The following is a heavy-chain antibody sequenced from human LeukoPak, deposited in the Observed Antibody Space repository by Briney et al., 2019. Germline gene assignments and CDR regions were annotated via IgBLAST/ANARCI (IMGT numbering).Heavy chain of an antibody. V-gene: IGHV4-34*01. Sequence: SETLSLTCAVYGGSFSGYYWSWIRQPPGKGLEWIGEINHSGSTNYNPSLKSRVTISVDTSKNQFSLKLSSVTAADTAVYYCASGNLYGMDVWGQGTTVTVSS. CDR3: ASGNLYGMDV. J-gene: IGHJ6*02. CDR2: INHSGST. CDR1: GGSFSGYY.